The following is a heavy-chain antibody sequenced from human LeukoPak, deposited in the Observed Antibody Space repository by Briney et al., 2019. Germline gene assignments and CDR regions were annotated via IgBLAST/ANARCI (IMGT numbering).Heavy chain of an antibody. V-gene: IGHV3-11*01. J-gene: IGHJ4*02. CDR1: GFTFSDYY. CDR2: ISSSGSTI. CDR3: AKVSPSGNYYFDY. Sequence: GGSLRLSCAASGFTFSDYYMSWIRQAPGKGLEWVSYISSSGSTIYYADSVKGRFTISRDNSKNTLYLQMNSLRAEDTAVYYCAKVSPSGNYYFDYWGQGTLVTVSS. D-gene: IGHD1-26*01.